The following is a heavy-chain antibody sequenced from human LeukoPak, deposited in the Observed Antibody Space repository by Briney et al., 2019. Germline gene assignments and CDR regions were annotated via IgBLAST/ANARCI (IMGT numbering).Heavy chain of an antibody. D-gene: IGHD1-1*01. J-gene: IGHJ5*02. V-gene: IGHV1-18*01. CDR1: DYTFTSYG. Sequence: ASVKVSCKTSDYTFTSYGVSWVRQAPGQGLEWMGWISTYDDNTNYAQKVHGRLTMTTDTSTSTAYMELRSLRSDDTGVYYCARDVPGSIGTTARFDPWGQGTLVTVSS. CDR3: ARDVPGSIGTTARFDP. CDR2: ISTYDDNT.